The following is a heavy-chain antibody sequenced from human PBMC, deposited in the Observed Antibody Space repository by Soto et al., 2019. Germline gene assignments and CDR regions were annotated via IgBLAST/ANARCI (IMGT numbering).Heavy chain of an antibody. D-gene: IGHD1-26*01. CDR1: GYTFTGYY. V-gene: IGHV1-2*04. J-gene: IGHJ3*02. CDR2: INPNTGGT. Sequence: QVQLVQSGAEVKKPGASVKVSCKASGYTFTGYYIHWVRQAPGQGLEWMGWINPNTGGTNYAERFEGWVTMTRDTSINTAYVEVPRLTADDTAMYYCMRGKRLGIVGTSVAFDIWGQGTMVTVSS. CDR3: MRGKRLGIVGTSVAFDI.